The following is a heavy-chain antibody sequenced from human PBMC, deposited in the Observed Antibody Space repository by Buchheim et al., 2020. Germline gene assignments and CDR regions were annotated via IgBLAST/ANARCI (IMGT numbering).Heavy chain of an antibody. J-gene: IGHJ5*02. V-gene: IGHV4-30-2*01. D-gene: IGHD2-2*01. CDR2: IYHSGST. Sequence: QLQLQESGSGLVKPSQTLSLTCAVSGGSISSGGYSWSWIRQPPGKGLEWIGYIYHSGSTYYNPSLKSRVTISVDRSKNQFSLELSSVTAADTAVYYCARGGRDIVLVPAAPVGWFDPWGQGTL. CDR1: GGSISSGGYS. CDR3: ARGGRDIVLVPAAPVGWFDP.